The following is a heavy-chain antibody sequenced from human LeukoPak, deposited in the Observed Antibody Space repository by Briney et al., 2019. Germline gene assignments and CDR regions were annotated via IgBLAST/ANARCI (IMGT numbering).Heavy chain of an antibody. CDR2: IKSKTDGGTT. D-gene: IGHD3-9*01. Sequence: GGSLRLSCAASGFTFSNAWMSWVRQAPGKGLEWVGRIKSKTDGGTTDYAAPVKGRFTISRDDSKNTLYLQMNSLKTEDTAVYYCTPLRYFDCLLSYSYYSSRAVWGKGTTFTVPS. J-gene: IGHJ6*03. V-gene: IGHV3-15*01. CDR3: TPLRYFDCLLSYSYYSSRAV. CDR1: GFTFSNAW.